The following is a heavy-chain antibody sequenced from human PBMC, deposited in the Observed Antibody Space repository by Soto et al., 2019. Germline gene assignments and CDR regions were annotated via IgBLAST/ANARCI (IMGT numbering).Heavy chain of an antibody. CDR2: ISYDGSNK. Sequence: QVQLVESGGGVVQPGRSLRLSCAASGFTFSSYAMHWVRQAPGKGLEWVAVISYDGSNKYYADSVKGRFTISRDNSKNTLYLQMNSLRAEDTAVYYCASPYCGGDCYESDDWYFDLWGRGNLVTVSS. V-gene: IGHV3-30-3*01. CDR3: ASPYCGGDCYESDDWYFDL. D-gene: IGHD2-21*02. J-gene: IGHJ2*01. CDR1: GFTFSSYA.